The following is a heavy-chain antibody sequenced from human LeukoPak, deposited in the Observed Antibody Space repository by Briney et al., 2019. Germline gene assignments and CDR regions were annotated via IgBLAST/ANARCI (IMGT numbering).Heavy chain of an antibody. CDR2: INPNSGGT. Sequence: ASVKVSCKASGYTFTGYYMHWVRQAPGQGLGWMGWINPNSGGTNYAQKFQGRVTMTRDTSISTAYMELSRLRSDDTAVYYCAREGVETPNWFDPWGQGTLVTVSS. J-gene: IGHJ5*02. D-gene: IGHD5-24*01. CDR3: AREGVETPNWFDP. V-gene: IGHV1-2*02. CDR1: GYTFTGYY.